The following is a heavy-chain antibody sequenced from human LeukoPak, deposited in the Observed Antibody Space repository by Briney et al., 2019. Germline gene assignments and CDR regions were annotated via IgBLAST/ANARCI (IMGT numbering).Heavy chain of an antibody. J-gene: IGHJ4*02. CDR2: IYYSGST. D-gene: IGHD1-1*01. Sequence: PSETLSLTCTVSGGSISSSSYYWGWIRQPPGKGLEWIGSIYYSGSTYYNPSLKSRVTISVDTSKNQFSLKLSSVTAADTAVHYCAREEERPTALVLFDYWGQGTLVTVSS. CDR3: AREEERPTALVLFDY. V-gene: IGHV4-39*07. CDR1: GGSISSSSYY.